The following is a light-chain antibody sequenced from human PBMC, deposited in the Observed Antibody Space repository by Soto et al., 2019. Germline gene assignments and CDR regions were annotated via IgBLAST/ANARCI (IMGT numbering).Light chain of an antibody. V-gene: IGKV1-5*03. CDR1: QSISDW. CDR2: KAS. J-gene: IGKJ4*01. CDR3: QQHSTYPLT. Sequence: DVQISQSPSTLSASVGDRVTLTCRASQSISDWLAWYQQKPGKVPKVLIYKASTLQSGVPSRFSGSGSGTEFTLTISSLQPDDFASYYCQQHSTYPLTFGGGTKLDIK.